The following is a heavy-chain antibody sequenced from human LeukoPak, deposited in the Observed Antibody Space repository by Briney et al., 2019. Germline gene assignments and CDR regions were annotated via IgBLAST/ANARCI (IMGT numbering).Heavy chain of an antibody. D-gene: IGHD3-22*01. Sequence: PSETLSLTCTVSGGSISSYYWSWIRQPPGKGLEWIGYIYYSGTTNYNPSLKSRVTISVDRSKNQFSLKLSSVTAADTAVYYCARGYDSSGYYISATDAFDIWGQGTMVTVSS. J-gene: IGHJ3*02. CDR1: GGSISSYY. CDR3: ARGYDSSGYYISATDAFDI. CDR2: IYYSGTT. V-gene: IGHV4-59*12.